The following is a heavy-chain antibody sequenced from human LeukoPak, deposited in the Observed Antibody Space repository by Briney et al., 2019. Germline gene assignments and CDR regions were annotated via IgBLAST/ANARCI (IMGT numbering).Heavy chain of an antibody. CDR2: MNPNSGNT. V-gene: IGHV1-8*01. Sequence: ASAMVSCKASGYTFTSCDINWVRQAPGQGLEWMGWMNPNSGNTVYAQKFQGRVTMTRNTSISTAYMELSSLRSEDTAVYYCARCLFTIFGVGGWFDPWGQGTLVTVSS. D-gene: IGHD3-3*01. J-gene: IGHJ5*02. CDR3: ARCLFTIFGVGGWFDP. CDR1: GYTFTSCD.